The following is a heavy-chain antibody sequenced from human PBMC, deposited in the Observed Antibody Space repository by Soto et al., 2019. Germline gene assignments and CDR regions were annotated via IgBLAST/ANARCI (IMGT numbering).Heavy chain of an antibody. V-gene: IGHV4-38-2*01. D-gene: IGHD2-2*01. J-gene: IGHJ4*02. CDR1: GYSISSGYY. CDR2: IYRSGST. Sequence: SETMSLTCAVSGYSISSGYYWGWIRQPPGKGLEWIGSIYRSGSTYYNPSLKSRVTISVDTSKNQFSLKLSSVTAADTAVYYCASPDAYCSSTSCPFDYWGQGTLVTVSS. CDR3: ASPDAYCSSTSCPFDY.